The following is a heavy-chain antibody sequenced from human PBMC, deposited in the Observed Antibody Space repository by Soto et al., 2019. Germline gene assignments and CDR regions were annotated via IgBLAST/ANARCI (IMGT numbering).Heavy chain of an antibody. CDR3: ARSPGCSGGSCYSLIGY. D-gene: IGHD2-15*01. J-gene: IGHJ4*02. Sequence: QVQLEQSGAEVKKPGSSVKVSCQASGGTFSGYALSWVRQAPGQGLEWMGGIIPISGTVIYAQKFQGRVTITAGESTSTAYMELRSLRSEDTAIYYCARSPGCSGGSCYSLIGYWGQGTLVTVSS. V-gene: IGHV1-69*01. CDR1: GGTFSGYA. CDR2: IIPISGTV.